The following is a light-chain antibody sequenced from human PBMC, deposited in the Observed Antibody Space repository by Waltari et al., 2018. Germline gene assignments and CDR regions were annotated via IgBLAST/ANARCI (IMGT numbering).Light chain of an antibody. CDR1: NGHSHYA. J-gene: IGLJ3*02. CDR2: VNSDGSH. Sequence: QVVLTQSPSASASLGASVNLTCTLSNGHSHYAMPWPQQRPEKGPRHLMKVNSDGSHKKGDGSPDRFSGSSSGAERYLTISSLQSEDEADYYCQTWGTGIRVFGGGTKLTVL. V-gene: IGLV4-69*01. CDR3: QTWGTGIRV.